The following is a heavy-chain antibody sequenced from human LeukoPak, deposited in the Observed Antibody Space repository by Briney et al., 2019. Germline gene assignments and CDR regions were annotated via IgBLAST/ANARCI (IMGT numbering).Heavy chain of an antibody. D-gene: IGHD3-22*01. V-gene: IGHV4-31*03. CDR1: GGSISSGGYY. CDR3: ARASYYYDSSGYYYFDY. J-gene: IGHJ4*02. CDR2: IYNSGST. Sequence: SQTLSLTCTVSGGSISSGGYYWSWIRQHPGKGLEWIGYIYNSGSTYYNPSLKSRVTISVDTSKNQFSLKLSSVTAADTAVYYCARASYYYDSSGYYYFDYWGQGTLVTVSS.